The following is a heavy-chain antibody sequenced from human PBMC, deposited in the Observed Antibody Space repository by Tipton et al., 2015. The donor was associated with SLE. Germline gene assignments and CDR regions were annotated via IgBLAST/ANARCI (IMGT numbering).Heavy chain of an antibody. V-gene: IGHV6-1*01. D-gene: IGHD2-2*02. J-gene: IGHJ1*01. Sequence: GLVKPSQTLSLTCAISGDSVSTNSAAWTWIRQSPSRGLEWLGRTYYRSKWYSDYAVPVKSRITINPDTSKNQFSLQLTSVTPEDTAVYYCARGFLYDGFQVWGQGTLVTVSS. CDR2: TYYRSKWYS. CDR3: ARGFLYDGFQV. CDR1: GDSVSTNSAA.